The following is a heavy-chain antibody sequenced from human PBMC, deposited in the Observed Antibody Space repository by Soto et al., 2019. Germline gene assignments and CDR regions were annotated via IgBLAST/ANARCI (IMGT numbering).Heavy chain of an antibody. CDR2: VYTSGST. J-gene: IGHJ4*02. CDR1: GASMNNYF. CDR3: ARPNYDSSGYYPFDY. D-gene: IGHD3-22*01. V-gene: IGHV4-4*07. Sequence: PSETLSLTCTVSGASMNNYFWSWIRQPAGKGLEWIGRVYTSGSTNYNPSLKSRVTMSVDTSKKQVSLKLISVSAADTGLYYCARPNYDSSGYYPFDYWGQGTLVTVSS.